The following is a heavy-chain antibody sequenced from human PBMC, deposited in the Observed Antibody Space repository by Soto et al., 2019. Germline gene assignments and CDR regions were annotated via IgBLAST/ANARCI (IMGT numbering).Heavy chain of an antibody. CDR3: AKDVLRFLEWLAFYGMDV. V-gene: IGHV3-30*18. CDR2: ISYDGSNK. J-gene: IGHJ6*01. Sequence: QVQLVESGGGVVQPGRSLRLSCAASGFTFSSYGMHWVRQAPGKGLEWVAVISYDGSNKYYADSVKGRFIISRDNSKNTLYLQMNSLRAEDTAVYYCAKDVLRFLEWLAFYGMDVW. D-gene: IGHD3-3*01. CDR1: GFTFSSYG.